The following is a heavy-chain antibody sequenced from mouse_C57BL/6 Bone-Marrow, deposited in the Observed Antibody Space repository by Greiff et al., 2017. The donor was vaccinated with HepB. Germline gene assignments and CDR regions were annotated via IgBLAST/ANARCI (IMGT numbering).Heavy chain of an antibody. CDR2: ISSGGSYT. CDR3: ARHRPYYKDAY. CDR1: GFTFSSYG. J-gene: IGHJ3*01. V-gene: IGHV5-6*01. D-gene: IGHD2-12*01. Sequence: EVMLVESGGDLVKPGGSLKLSCAASGFTFSSYGMSWVRQTPDKRLEWVSTISSGGSYTYYPDSVKGRFTISRDNAKNTLYLQMSSLKSEDTAMYYCARHRPYYKDAYWGQGTLVTVSA.